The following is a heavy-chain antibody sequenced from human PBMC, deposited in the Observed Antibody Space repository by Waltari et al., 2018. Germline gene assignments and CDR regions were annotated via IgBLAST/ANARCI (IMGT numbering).Heavy chain of an antibody. V-gene: IGHV1-24*01. CDR3: ATDRIAAALGI. Sequence: VQLVQSGAEVKKPGASVKVSCKVSGYTLTELSMHWVRQAPGKGLEWMGGFDPEDGETIYAQKFQGRVTMTADTSTDTAYMELSSLRSEDTAVYYCATDRIAAALGIWGQGTMVIVSS. CDR1: GYTLTELS. CDR2: FDPEDGET. D-gene: IGHD6-13*01. J-gene: IGHJ3*02.